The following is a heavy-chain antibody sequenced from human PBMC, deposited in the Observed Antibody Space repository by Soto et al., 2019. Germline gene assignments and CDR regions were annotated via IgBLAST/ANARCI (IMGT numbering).Heavy chain of an antibody. D-gene: IGHD3-16*02. Sequence: QVQLVESGGGVVQPGRSLRLSCAASGFTFTSYGMHWVRQAPGKGLEWVAVIWYDGSNKYSADSVKGRFTISRDNSKNTLYLQLHSLRAEDTAVYYCARDLGGYVWGTYRSYGMDVWGQGTTVTVSS. CDR2: IWYDGSNK. V-gene: IGHV3-33*01. J-gene: IGHJ6*02. CDR3: ARDLGGYVWGTYRSYGMDV. CDR1: GFTFTSYG.